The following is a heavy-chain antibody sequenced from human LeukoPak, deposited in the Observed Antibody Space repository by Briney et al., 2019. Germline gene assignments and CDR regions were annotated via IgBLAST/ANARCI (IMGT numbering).Heavy chain of an antibody. Sequence: GRSLRLSCAASGFTFSSYGMHWVRQAPGKGLEWVAVISYDGSNKYYADSVKGRFTISRDNSKNTLYLQMNSLRAEDTAVYYCAKDSEARGDYGNLDYWGQGTLVTVSS. D-gene: IGHD4-17*01. CDR1: GFTFSSYG. CDR2: ISYDGSNK. V-gene: IGHV3-30*18. CDR3: AKDSEARGDYGNLDY. J-gene: IGHJ4*02.